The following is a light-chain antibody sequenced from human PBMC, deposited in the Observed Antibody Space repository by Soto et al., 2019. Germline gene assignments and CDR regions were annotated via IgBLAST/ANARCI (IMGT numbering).Light chain of an antibody. V-gene: IGKV1-33*01. CDR1: QDISTS. CDR2: DAS. Sequence: DIQLTQSPSSLSASIGDSVTITCQASQDISTSLNWYHRRPGEAPKLLITDASTLQTGVPPRFRGSGAGTDFSFTISRLQPEDFGEYYCQQYENVPTFGQGTKVKIK. CDR3: QQYENVPT. J-gene: IGKJ2*01.